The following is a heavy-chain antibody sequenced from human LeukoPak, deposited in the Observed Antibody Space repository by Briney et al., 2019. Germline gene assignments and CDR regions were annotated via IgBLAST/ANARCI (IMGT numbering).Heavy chain of an antibody. Sequence: GGSLRLSCAASGFTFSAYAMSWVRRAPGKGLEWVSAITANGATTYYADSVKGRFTISRDNSMDTLYLQMSRLRAEDTAVYYCAKRGGGGITGGFDYWGQGTLATVSS. J-gene: IGHJ4*02. CDR2: ITANGATT. CDR1: GFTFSAYA. D-gene: IGHD3-10*01. CDR3: AKRGGGGITGGFDY. V-gene: IGHV3-23*01.